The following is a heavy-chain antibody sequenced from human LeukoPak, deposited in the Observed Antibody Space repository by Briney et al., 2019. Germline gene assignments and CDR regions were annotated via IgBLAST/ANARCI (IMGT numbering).Heavy chain of an antibody. J-gene: IGHJ5*02. V-gene: IGHV1-2*02. Sequence: GASVKVSCKASGYSFSSFYLHWVRQVPGKDLEWMGWINPTSGGTFYLQKFQGRLAVSRDTSLGTVYMELSSLRYDDTAVYLCARSRTFSGYAAFGPWGQGTLVTVSS. CDR1: GYSFSSFY. CDR2: INPTSGGT. CDR3: ARSRTFSGYAAFGP. D-gene: IGHD5-12*01.